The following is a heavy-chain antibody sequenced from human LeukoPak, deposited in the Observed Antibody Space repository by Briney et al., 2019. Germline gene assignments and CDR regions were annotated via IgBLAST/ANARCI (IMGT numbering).Heavy chain of an antibody. Sequence: GGSLRLSCAASGFTFSSYAMHWVRQAPGKGLEWVAVISYDGSNKYYADSVKGRFTISRDNSKNTLYLQMNSLRAEDTAVYYCARHCSGGTCPFDYWGQGTLVTVSS. CDR3: ARHCSGGTCPFDY. D-gene: IGHD2-15*01. V-gene: IGHV3-30*04. CDR1: GFTFSSYA. CDR2: ISYDGSNK. J-gene: IGHJ4*02.